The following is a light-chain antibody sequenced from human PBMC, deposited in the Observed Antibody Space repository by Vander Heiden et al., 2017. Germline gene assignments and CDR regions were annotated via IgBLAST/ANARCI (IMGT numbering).Light chain of an antibody. Sequence: DNVMTQSPDSLAVSLGERATINCKSSQSVLYSSNNKNYLAWYQQKPGQPPKVLIYWASTRESGVPDRFGGSGSGTDFTLTISSLQAEDVAVYYCQQYYSVPWTFGQGTKVEIK. V-gene: IGKV4-1*01. CDR1: QSVLYSSNNKNY. J-gene: IGKJ1*01. CDR2: WAS. CDR3: QQYYSVPWT.